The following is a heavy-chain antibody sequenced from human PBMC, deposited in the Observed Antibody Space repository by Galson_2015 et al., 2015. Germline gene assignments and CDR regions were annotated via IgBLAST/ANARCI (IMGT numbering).Heavy chain of an antibody. V-gene: IGHV3-33*01. CDR1: GFTFSSFG. D-gene: IGHD1-1*01. CDR2: IWYDGSNK. CDR3: ARGGNAFEF. Sequence: SLRLSCAASGFTFSSFGMHWVRQAPGKGLEWVAVIWYDGSNKYYGDSVKGRFTISRDNSKNTLYLQMNSLRAEDTALYYCARGGNAFEFWGQGTMVTVFS. J-gene: IGHJ3*01.